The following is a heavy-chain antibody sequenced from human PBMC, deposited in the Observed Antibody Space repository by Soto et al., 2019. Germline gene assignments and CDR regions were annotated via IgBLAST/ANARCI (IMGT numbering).Heavy chain of an antibody. CDR2: IYWDDAK. Sequence: QITLKESGPPLVNPTQTLTLTCTFSGFSLSASGVGVGWIRQPPGKALEWLAIIYWDDAKHYSPSLKSSLTITKDTSKNQVVLTTTNMDPVDTATYYCAHKGGGDRILDYWGQGTLVTVSS. D-gene: IGHD3-16*01. CDR3: AHKGGGDRILDY. V-gene: IGHV2-5*02. CDR1: GFSLSASGVG. J-gene: IGHJ4*02.